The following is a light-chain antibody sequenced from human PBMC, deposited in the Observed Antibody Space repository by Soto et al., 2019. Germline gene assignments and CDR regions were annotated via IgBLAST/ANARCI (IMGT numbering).Light chain of an antibody. CDR2: DAS. CDR1: QSISSW. J-gene: IGKJ1*01. CDR3: QQYNSYSRT. V-gene: IGKV1-5*01. Sequence: DIQMTQSPSTLSASVGDRVTITCRASQSISSWLAWYQQKPGRAPKLLIYDASSLESGVPSRFSGSGSGTEFTLTISSLQPDDFATYYCQQYNSYSRTCGQGTKG.